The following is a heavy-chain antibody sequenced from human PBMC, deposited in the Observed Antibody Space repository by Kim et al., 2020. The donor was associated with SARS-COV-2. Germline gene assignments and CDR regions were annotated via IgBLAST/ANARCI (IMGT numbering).Heavy chain of an antibody. Sequence: SETLSLTCAVYGGSVNDDYWSWSRQRPGKGLEWNGEMNHIGSTNYNPSLNSRVIISVDTSKNQFSLKLSSVTASATAVYYCAGGQDVDSGRYGGMDVWDQGTTVTVSS. CDR2: MNHIGST. CDR3: AGGQDVDSGRYGGMDV. D-gene: IGHD3-10*01. CDR1: GGSVNDDY. V-gene: IGHV4-34*01. J-gene: IGHJ6*02.